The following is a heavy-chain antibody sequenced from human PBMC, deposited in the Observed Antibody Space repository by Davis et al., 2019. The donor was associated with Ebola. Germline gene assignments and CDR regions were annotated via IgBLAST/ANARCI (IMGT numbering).Heavy chain of an antibody. CDR1: GFTFSSYA. D-gene: IGHD6-19*01. Sequence: GESLKISCAASGFTFSSYAMSWVRQAPGKGLEWVSAISGSGGSTYYADSVKGRFTISRDNSKNTLYVQMNSLRAEDTAVYYCAKGWYSSGWLYYYYGMDVWGQGTTVTVSS. V-gene: IGHV3-23*01. J-gene: IGHJ6*02. CDR3: AKGWYSSGWLYYYYGMDV. CDR2: ISGSGGST.